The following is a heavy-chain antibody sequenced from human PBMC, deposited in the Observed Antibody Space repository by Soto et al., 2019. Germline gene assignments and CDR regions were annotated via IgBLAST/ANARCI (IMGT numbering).Heavy chain of an antibody. CDR2: IIPICGTA. V-gene: IGHV1-69*13. J-gene: IGHJ6*02. Sequence: SVKVSCKASGGTFSSYAISGVRQDPGQGLEWMGGIIPICGTANYEQKFQGRVTITADESTSTAYMELRSLRSEDTAVYYCARDRKVVVVPAAIRLDYYYYYGMDVWGQGTTVTVSS. D-gene: IGHD2-2*02. CDR3: ARDRKVVVVPAAIRLDYYYYYGMDV. CDR1: GGTFSSYA.